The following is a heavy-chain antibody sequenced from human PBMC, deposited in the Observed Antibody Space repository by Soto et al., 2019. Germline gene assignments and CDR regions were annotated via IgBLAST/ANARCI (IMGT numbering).Heavy chain of an antibody. CDR3: ARDQSGAADI. CDR1: GGSINSYY. Sequence: PSETLSLTCTVSGGSINSYYWTWVRQPPGKGLEWIAYVYYTGSTTYISSLKSRISVSLDASKNQFSLNLKFVTSADTAVYFCARDQSGAADIWGQGTMVTVS. V-gene: IGHV4-59*12. D-gene: IGHD7-27*01. CDR2: VYYTGST. J-gene: IGHJ3*02.